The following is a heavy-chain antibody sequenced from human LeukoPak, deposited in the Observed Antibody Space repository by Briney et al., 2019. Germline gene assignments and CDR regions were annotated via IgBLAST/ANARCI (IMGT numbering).Heavy chain of an antibody. CDR3: ARGDFGAYMQNWFDP. Sequence: PGGSLRLSCVASGFTFSNYALHWVRQAPGKGLEWVAVIWYDGSNKYYADSVKGRFTISRDNSKNTLFLQMNSLRAEDTAVYSCARGDFGAYMQNWFDPWGQGTLVTVSS. D-gene: IGHD4-17*01. V-gene: IGHV3-33*08. CDR2: IWYDGSNK. J-gene: IGHJ5*02. CDR1: GFTFSNYA.